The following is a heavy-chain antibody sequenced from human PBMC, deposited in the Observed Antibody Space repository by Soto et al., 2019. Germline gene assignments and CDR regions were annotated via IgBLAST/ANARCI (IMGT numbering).Heavy chain of an antibody. J-gene: IGHJ4*02. Sequence: QVQLQESGPGLVKPSETLSLKCTVSDGSISPNYWTWIRQPPGKGLEWIGYIYYAGTTTYNPSLKSRVXXXVXXSKNEVSLKLTSVTAADTAVYYCARLGAYYQALDSWGQGILVTVSS. D-gene: IGHD3-22*01. CDR3: ARLGAYYQALDS. V-gene: IGHV4-59*08. CDR2: IYYAGTT. CDR1: DGSISPNY.